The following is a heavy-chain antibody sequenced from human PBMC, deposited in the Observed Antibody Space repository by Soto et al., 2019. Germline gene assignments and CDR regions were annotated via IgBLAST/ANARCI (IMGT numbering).Heavy chain of an antibody. J-gene: IGHJ6*02. Sequence: GGSLRLSCAASGFTFSSYAMHWVRQAPGKGLEWVAVISYDGSNKYYADSVKGRFTISRDNSKNTLYLQMNSLRAEDTAVYYCARSQVWQQLAQPMDVRGQGTTVTVSS. CDR2: ISYDGSNK. CDR3: ARSQVWQQLAQPMDV. D-gene: IGHD6-13*01. V-gene: IGHV3-30-3*01. CDR1: GFTFSSYA.